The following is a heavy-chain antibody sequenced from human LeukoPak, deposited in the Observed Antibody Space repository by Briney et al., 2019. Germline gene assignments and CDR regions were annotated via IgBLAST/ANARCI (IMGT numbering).Heavy chain of an antibody. D-gene: IGHD4-11*01. CDR1: GFTFSSYG. Sequence: GGSLRLSCAASGFTFSSYGMHWVRQAPGKGLEWVAVIWYDGSNKYYADSVKGRFTISRDNSKNTLYLQMNSLRAEDTDVYYCAKDAYSNYVNWFDPWGQGTLVTVSS. V-gene: IGHV3-33*06. CDR3: AKDAYSNYVNWFDP. CDR2: IWYDGSNK. J-gene: IGHJ5*02.